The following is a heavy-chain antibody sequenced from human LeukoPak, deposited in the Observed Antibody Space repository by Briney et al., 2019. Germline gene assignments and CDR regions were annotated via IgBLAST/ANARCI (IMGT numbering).Heavy chain of an antibody. CDR3: ARSGYYYDSSGYYWFDP. V-gene: IGHV1-69*05. CDR2: IIPIFGTA. Sequence: ASVKVSCKASGGTFSSYAISWVRQAPGQGLEWMGGIIPIFGTANYAQKFQGRVTITTDEYTSTAYMELSSLRSEDTAVYYCARSGYYYDSSGYYWFDPWGQGTLVNVSS. J-gene: IGHJ5*02. D-gene: IGHD3-22*01. CDR1: GGTFSSYA.